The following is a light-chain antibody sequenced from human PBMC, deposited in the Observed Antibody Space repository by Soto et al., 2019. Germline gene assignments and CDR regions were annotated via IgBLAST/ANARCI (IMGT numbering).Light chain of an antibody. J-gene: IGKJ2*01. V-gene: IGKV3-15*01. Sequence: EIVMTQSPATLSLSPGERAALSCRASQSINSELAWYQQKPGQPPRLLIYGASTRATGVPARFTGSESGSEFTLTISGLQSEDFEVYYCQQRVNWPLTFGQGTRLEI. CDR3: QQRVNWPLT. CDR2: GAS. CDR1: QSINSE.